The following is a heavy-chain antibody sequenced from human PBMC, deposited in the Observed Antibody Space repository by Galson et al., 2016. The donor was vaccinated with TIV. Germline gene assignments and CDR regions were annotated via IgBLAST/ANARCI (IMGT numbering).Heavy chain of an antibody. CDR3: ARADDYYGSGSYPY. D-gene: IGHD3-10*01. V-gene: IGHV1-69*13. J-gene: IGHJ4*02. CDR1: GGTFSSYA. CDR2: IIGMFGTT. Sequence: SVKVSCKASGGTFSSYAFIWVRQAPGQGLEWMGRIIGMFGTTNYAQKFKDRVTITADEFTSTSYMDLSSLRSEDTAIYYCARADDYYGSGSYPYWGQGTLVTVSS.